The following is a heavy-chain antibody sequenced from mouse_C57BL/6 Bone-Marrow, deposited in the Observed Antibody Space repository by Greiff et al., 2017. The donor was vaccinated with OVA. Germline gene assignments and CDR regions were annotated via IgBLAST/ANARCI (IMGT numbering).Heavy chain of an antibody. CDR3: TGAYSNPFDY. V-gene: IGHV6-3*01. J-gene: IGHJ2*01. CDR1: GFTFSNYW. CDR2: IRLKSDNYAT. Sequence: EVQGVESGGGLVQPGGSMKLSCVASGFTFSNYWMNWVRQSPEKGLEWVAQIRLKSDNYATHYAESVKGRFTISRDDSKSSVYLQMNNLRAEDTGIYYCTGAYSNPFDYWGQGTTLTVSS. D-gene: IGHD2-5*01.